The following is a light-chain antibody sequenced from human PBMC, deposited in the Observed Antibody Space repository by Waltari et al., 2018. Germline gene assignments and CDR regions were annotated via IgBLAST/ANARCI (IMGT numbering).Light chain of an antibody. CDR2: AVS. Sequence: AIHITQSPSSLSACIGDRVTITCRASQDIRNELAWHQQKPGKAPELLISAVSGLQSGVPSRFSGSGSGTDFTLTINSLQPEDFATYYCLQDYNYPYTFGQGTKLEIK. J-gene: IGKJ2*01. CDR1: QDIRNE. CDR3: LQDYNYPYT. V-gene: IGKV1-6*01.